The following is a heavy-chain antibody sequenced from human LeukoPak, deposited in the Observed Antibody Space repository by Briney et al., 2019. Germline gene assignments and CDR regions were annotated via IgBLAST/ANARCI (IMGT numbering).Heavy chain of an antibody. CDR3: AKSGRYCSGGTCYQEASLDY. J-gene: IGHJ4*02. D-gene: IGHD2-15*01. V-gene: IGHV3-23*01. CDR1: GFTVSSDG. CDR2: ISGSGGST. Sequence: PGGCLRLSCAASGFTVSSDGMSWVRQAPGKGLEWVSAISGSGGSTYYADSVKGRFTISRDNSKNTLYLQMNSLRAEDTAVYYCAKSGRYCSGGTCYQEASLDYWGQGTLVTVSS.